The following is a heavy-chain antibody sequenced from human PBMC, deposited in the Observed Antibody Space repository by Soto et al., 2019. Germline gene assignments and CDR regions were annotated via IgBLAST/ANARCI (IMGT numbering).Heavy chain of an antibody. CDR3: VKGSSSHRPYYFDY. CDR2: IAGDASGT. Sequence: GGSLRLSCGSSGFLFNNYVMIWVRQAPGKGLEWASAIAGDASGTYYADSVKGRFTISRDNSKNMLSLEMSSLRAEDTAVYYCVKGSSSHRPYYFDYWGLGTLVTVSS. J-gene: IGHJ4*02. D-gene: IGHD3-3*01. CDR1: GFLFNNYV. V-gene: IGHV3-23*01.